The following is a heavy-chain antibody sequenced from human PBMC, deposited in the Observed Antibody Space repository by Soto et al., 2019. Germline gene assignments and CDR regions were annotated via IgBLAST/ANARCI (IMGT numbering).Heavy chain of an antibody. D-gene: IGHD4-17*01. CDR2: IFSDNER. Sequence: SGPTLVNPTETLTLTCTVSGFSLATGKMGVSWIRQPPGKALEWLAHIFSDNERSYSTSLQGRLTISKDTSGSQVVLSMTNVDPVDTATYYCARMNVDSYQFYYAMDVWGQGTTVTVSS. CDR3: ARMNVDSYQFYYAMDV. J-gene: IGHJ6*02. V-gene: IGHV2-26*01. CDR1: GFSLATGKMG.